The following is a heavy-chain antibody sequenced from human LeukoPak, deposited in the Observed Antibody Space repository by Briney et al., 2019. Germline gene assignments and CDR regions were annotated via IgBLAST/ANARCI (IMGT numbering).Heavy chain of an antibody. Sequence: GGSLRLSCAASGFTFSSYSMNWVRQAPGKGLEWVSSISSSSSYIYYADSVKGRFTISRDNAKNSLYLQMNSLRAGDTAVYYCARGYQLLYGWFDPWGQGTLVTVSS. CDR1: GFTFSSYS. D-gene: IGHD2-2*02. CDR2: ISSSSSYI. V-gene: IGHV3-21*01. CDR3: ARGYQLLYGWFDP. J-gene: IGHJ5*02.